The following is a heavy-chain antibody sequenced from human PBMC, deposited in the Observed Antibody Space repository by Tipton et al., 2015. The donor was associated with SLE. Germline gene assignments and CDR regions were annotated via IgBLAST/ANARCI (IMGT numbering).Heavy chain of an antibody. CDR2: IYQTGTT. Sequence: TLSLTCTVSGGSIRTHYWSWIRQPPGKGLEWIGYIYQTGTTNYNPSLESRLSISVDTSKNQLSLRLSSVTAADTAVYYCARFHVKSYYEFDCWGQGTLVTVSS. D-gene: IGHD3-10*01. CDR1: GGSIRTHY. V-gene: IGHV4-59*11. CDR3: ARFHVKSYYEFDC. J-gene: IGHJ4*02.